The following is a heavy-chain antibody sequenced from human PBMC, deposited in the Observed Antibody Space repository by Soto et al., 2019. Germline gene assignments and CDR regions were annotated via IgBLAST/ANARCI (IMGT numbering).Heavy chain of an antibody. J-gene: IGHJ5*02. Sequence: LSLTCTVFGGSVSIGDYLWSWIRQRPGKGLEWIGYIHDSGNTYYNPSLKSRVTISLDTSKNQFSLKVTSMTAADTAVYFCARARGGDSGDYASLFDRWGQGNLVTVSS. CDR2: IHDSGNT. CDR3: ARARGGDSGDYASLFDR. D-gene: IGHD4-17*01. CDR1: GGSVSIGDYL. V-gene: IGHV4-30-4*01.